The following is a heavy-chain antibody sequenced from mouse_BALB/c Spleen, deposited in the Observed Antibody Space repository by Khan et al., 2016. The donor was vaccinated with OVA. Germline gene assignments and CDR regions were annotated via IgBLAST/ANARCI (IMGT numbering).Heavy chain of an antibody. CDR3: AREGLRVVAMDY. CDR2: IYPGDDST. V-gene: IGHV1S56*01. J-gene: IGHJ4*01. D-gene: IGHD2-4*01. Sequence: QVQLQQSGPELVKPGALVKISCKASGYTFTSYDINWVMQRPGQGLEWIGWIYPGDDSTKYNEKFKDKATLTADKSSSKAYMQLSSLTSDNSAVYFCAREGLRVVAMDYWGQGTSVTVSS. CDR1: GYTFTSYD.